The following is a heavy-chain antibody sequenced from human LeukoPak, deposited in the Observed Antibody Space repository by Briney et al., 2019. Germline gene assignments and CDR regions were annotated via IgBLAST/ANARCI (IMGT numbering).Heavy chain of an antibody. J-gene: IGHJ3*02. CDR3: AREAVGQHESKGDVFDI. V-gene: IGHV6-1*01. CDR2: SYYRSKWYD. Sequence: SQTLSLTCAISGDSVSRKSAAWYWIRQSPSRGLEWLGRSYYRSKWYDDYAVSLKSRITINPDTSKNQFSLHLNAVTPEDTAVYYCAREAVGQHESKGDVFDIWGQGTMVTVSS. D-gene: IGHD1-1*01. CDR1: GDSVSRKSAA.